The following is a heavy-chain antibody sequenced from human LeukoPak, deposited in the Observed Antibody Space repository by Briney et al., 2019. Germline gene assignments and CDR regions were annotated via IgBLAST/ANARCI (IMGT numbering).Heavy chain of an antibody. CDR2: IYYSGST. CDR1: GGSISSSSYY. D-gene: IGHD3-10*01. J-gene: IGHJ4*02. Sequence: PSETLSLTCTVSGGSISSSSYYWGWIRQPPGKGLEWIGSIYYSGSTYYNPSLKSRVTISVDTSKNQFSLKLSSVTAADTAVYYCARAFSVLLWFGDLMGYFDYWGQGTLVTVSS. CDR3: ARAFSVLLWFGDLMGYFDY. V-gene: IGHV4-39*07.